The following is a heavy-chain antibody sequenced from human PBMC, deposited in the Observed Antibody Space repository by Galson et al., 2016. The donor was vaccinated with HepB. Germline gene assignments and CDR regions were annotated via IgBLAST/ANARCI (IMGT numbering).Heavy chain of an antibody. J-gene: IGHJ4*02. CDR2: IYSGGST. CDR1: GFTVTSNY. Sequence: SLRLSCAASGFTVTSNYMTWVRQAPGKGLEWVSIIYSGGSTFYADSVKGRFSISRDNPKNTLYLQMNSLRADDTAVYYCARGGVYSSGSGTYLDYWGQGTLVTASS. CDR3: ARGGVYSSGSGTYLDY. V-gene: IGHV3-53*01. D-gene: IGHD6-19*01.